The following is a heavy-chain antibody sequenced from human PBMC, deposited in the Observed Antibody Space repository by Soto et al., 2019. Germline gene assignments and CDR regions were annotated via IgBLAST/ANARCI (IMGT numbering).Heavy chain of an antibody. CDR1: GFTFSSYA. CDR2: VSIGGST. CDR3: AKRRGAGGHFDY. D-gene: IGHD2-15*01. J-gene: IGHJ4*02. Sequence: DVRLLESGGGLVQPAGSLRLFCAASGFTFSSYAMGWVRQGPGKGLEWVAVVSIGGSTHYADSVRGRFTISRDNSKNTLSLQMNSLTAEDTAVYFCAKRRGAGGHFDYWGQGALVTVSS. V-gene: IGHV3-23*01.